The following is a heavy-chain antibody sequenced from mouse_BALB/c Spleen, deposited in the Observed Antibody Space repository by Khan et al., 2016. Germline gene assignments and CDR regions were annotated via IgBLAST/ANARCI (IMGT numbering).Heavy chain of an antibody. D-gene: IGHD2-2*01. V-gene: IGHV7-3*02. CDR1: GFTCTDYY. Sequence: EVELVESVGGLVQPGGSLRLPCATPGFTCTDYYMSWVRQPPGKALEWLGFIRNKANGYTTENSASVKGRFTISRDNSQSILYLQMNTLRAEDSATYYCARDMEGYDDAMDYWGPGTSVTVSS. CDR3: ARDMEGYDDAMDY. CDR2: IRNKANGYTT. J-gene: IGHJ4*01.